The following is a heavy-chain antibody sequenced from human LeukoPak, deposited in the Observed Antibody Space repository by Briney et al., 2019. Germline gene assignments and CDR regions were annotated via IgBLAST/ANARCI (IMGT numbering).Heavy chain of an antibody. J-gene: IGHJ5*02. D-gene: IGHD2-8*01. CDR2: INHSGST. CDR1: GGSFSGYY. CDR3: ARGLGYCTNGVCYRRRIFGFDP. Sequence: SETLSLTCAVYGGSFSGYYWSWIRQPPGKGLEWIGEINHSGSTNYNPSLKSRVTISVDTSKNQFSLKLSSVTAADTAAYYCARGLGYCTNGVCYRRRIFGFDPWGQGTLVTVSS. V-gene: IGHV4-34*01.